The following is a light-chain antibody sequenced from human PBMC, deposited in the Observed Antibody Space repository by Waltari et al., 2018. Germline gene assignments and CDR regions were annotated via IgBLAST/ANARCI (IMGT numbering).Light chain of an antibody. CDR3: QQRKTWPIT. CDR1: QSVSSF. CDR2: DAS. Sequence: EIVLTQSPATLSLSPGERATLSCRASQSVSSFLAWYQQKRGQAPRLLIYDASTRATGISARFSGSGSGTDFTLTISSLEPEDFAVYYCQQRKTWPITFGQGTRLEIK. J-gene: IGKJ5*01. V-gene: IGKV3-11*01.